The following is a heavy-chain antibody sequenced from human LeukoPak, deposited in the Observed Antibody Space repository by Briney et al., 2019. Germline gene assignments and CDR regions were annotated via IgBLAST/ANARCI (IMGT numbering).Heavy chain of an antibody. V-gene: IGHV3-7*01. CDR1: GFTFSNFW. Sequence: GGSLRLSCAASGFTFSNFWMSWVRQAPGKGLEWVANIKQDGSEIYYVDSVKGRFTISRDNAKNSLYLQMNSLRVEDTAVYYCARHPNSNWDYWGQGTLVTVSS. CDR2: IKQDGSEI. D-gene: IGHD6-13*01. CDR3: ARHPNSNWDY. J-gene: IGHJ4*02.